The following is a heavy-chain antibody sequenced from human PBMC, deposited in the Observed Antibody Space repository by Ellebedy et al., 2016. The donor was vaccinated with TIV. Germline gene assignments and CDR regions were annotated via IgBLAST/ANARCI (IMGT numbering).Heavy chain of an antibody. CDR2: IYSGGST. J-gene: IGHJ4*02. CDR1: GFSVSSYY. V-gene: IGHV3-66*01. D-gene: IGHD5-18*01. Sequence: PGGSLRLSCAASGFSVSSYYMSWVRQAPGKGLEWVSGIYSGGSTYYADSVKGRFTISRDNSKTTLYLQMNSLRAEDTAVYYCARDTAMAADYWGQGTLVTVSS. CDR3: ARDTAMAADY.